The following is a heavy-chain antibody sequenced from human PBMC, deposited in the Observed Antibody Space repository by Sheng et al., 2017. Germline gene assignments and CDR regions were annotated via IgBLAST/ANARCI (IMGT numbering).Heavy chain of an antibody. Sequence: EVQLVESGGGLVQPGGSLRLSCAASGFTFSSYWMSWVRQAPGKGLEWVANIKQDGSEKYYVDSVKGRFTISRDNAKNSLYLQMNSLRAEDTAVYYCARDPFVVVPAPYYYYGMDVWGQGTTVT. CDR3: ARDPFVVVPAPYYYYGMDV. CDR1: GFTFSSYW. V-gene: IGHV3-7*01. D-gene: IGHD2-2*01. CDR2: IKQDGSEK. J-gene: IGHJ6*02.